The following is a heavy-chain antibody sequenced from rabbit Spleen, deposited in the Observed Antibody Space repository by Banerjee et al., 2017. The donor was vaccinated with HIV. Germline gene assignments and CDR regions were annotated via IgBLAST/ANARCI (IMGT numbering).Heavy chain of an antibody. J-gene: IGHJ4*01. CDR2: INSATGKD. Sequence: QAQLEASGGGLDKPEGSLTLTCKASGFSFSDRDVICWVRQAPGKGLEWIGCINSATGKDVDASWAKGLFSITTTSSTTVTLQMTSLTAADTATYFCARDVAGVIGWNFSLWGTGTLVTVS. CDR1: GFSFSDRDV. CDR3: ARDVAGVIGWNFSL. V-gene: IGHV1S45*01. D-gene: IGHD4-1*01.